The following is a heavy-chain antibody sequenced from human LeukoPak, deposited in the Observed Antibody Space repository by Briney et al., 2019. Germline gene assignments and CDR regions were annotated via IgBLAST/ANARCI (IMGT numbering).Heavy chain of an antibody. CDR1: GGSLSSYY. V-gene: IGHV4-59*01. Sequence: SETLSLTCTVSGGSLSSYYWSWIRQPPGKGLEWIGYIYYSGSTNYNPSLKSRVSISVDTSKNQFSLKLTSVTAAATAVYYCARYTRGPYYFDYWGQGTLVIVSS. D-gene: IGHD1-1*01. CDR2: IYYSGST. CDR3: ARYTRGPYYFDY. J-gene: IGHJ4*02.